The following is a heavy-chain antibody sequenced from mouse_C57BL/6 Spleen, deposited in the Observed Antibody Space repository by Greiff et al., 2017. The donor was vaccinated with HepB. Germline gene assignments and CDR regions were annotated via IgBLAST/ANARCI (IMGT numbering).Heavy chain of an antibody. J-gene: IGHJ2*01. D-gene: IGHD2-4*01. CDR3: ARSLYDYGGFDY. CDR2: IHPNSGST. CDR1: GYTFTSYW. Sequence: QVQLQQPGAELVKPGASVKLSCKASGYTFTSYWMHWVKQRPGQGLEWIGMIHPNSGSTNYNEKFKSKATLTVDKSSSTAYMQLSSLTSEDSAVYYCARSLYDYGGFDYWGQGTTLTVAS. V-gene: IGHV1-64*01.